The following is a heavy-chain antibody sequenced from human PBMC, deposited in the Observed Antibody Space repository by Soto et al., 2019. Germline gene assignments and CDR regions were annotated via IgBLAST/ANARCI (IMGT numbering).Heavy chain of an antibody. J-gene: IGHJ4*02. CDR3: ARLFPLYSGYDSNYFDY. Sequence: ETLSLTCTVSGGSISSSSYYWGWIRQPPGKGLEWIGSIYYSGSTYYNPSLKSRVTISVDTSKNQFSLKLSSVTVADTAMYYCARLFPLYSGYDSNYFDYWGQGTLVTVSS. D-gene: IGHD5-12*01. CDR1: GGSISSSSYY. CDR2: IYYSGST. V-gene: IGHV4-39*01.